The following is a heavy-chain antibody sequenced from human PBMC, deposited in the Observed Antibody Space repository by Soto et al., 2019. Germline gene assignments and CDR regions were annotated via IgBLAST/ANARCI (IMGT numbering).Heavy chain of an antibody. CDR1: GGSISSSSYY. V-gene: IGHV4-39*01. D-gene: IGHD6-13*01. CDR2: IYYSGST. CDR3: ARHRGGAAAPFTANWFDP. Sequence: PSETLSLTCTVSGGSISSSSYYWGWIRQPPGKGLEWIGSIYYSGSTNYNPSLKSRVTISVDTSKNQFSLKLSSVTAADTAVYYCARHRGGAAAPFTANWFDPWGQGTLVTVSS. J-gene: IGHJ5*02.